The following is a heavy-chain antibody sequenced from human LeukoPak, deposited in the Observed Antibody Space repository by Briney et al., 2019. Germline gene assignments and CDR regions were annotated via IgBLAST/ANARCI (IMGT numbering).Heavy chain of an antibody. Sequence: GGSLRLSCAASGXTVSYNYLSWVRQAPRKGLEWVSVIYSGGSTYYADSVKGRFTISRDNSKNTLYLQMNSLRVEDTAVYYCARRISITMYGMDVWGQGTTVTVSS. V-gene: IGHV3-66*01. J-gene: IGHJ6*02. CDR1: GXTVSYNY. CDR2: IYSGGST. D-gene: IGHD3-10*01. CDR3: ARRISITMYGMDV.